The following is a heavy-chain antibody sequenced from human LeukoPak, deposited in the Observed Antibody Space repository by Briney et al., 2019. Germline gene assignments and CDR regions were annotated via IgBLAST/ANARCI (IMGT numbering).Heavy chain of an antibody. CDR2: IYYSGST. CDR1: GGSISSYY. Sequence: PSETLSLTCTVSGGSISSYYWSWIRQPPGKGLEWIGYIYYSGSTNYNPSLKSRVTISVDTSKNQFSLKLSSVTAADTAVYYCARGIAFYFDYWGQGTLVTVSS. V-gene: IGHV4-59*12. CDR3: ARGIAFYFDY. D-gene: IGHD6-13*01. J-gene: IGHJ4*02.